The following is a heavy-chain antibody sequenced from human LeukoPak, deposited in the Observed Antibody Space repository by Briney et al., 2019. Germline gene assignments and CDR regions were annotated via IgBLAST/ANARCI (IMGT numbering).Heavy chain of an antibody. CDR3: ARGSPSYAQWHFDL. Sequence: SVKVSCKASGYTITDYYLHWVRQAPGQGLEWMGWIIPNTGGTNYAQKFQDWVTMSSDTSISTAYMELSSLRSDDTAVYYCARGSPSYAQWHFDLWGRGTLVTVSS. V-gene: IGHV1-2*04. D-gene: IGHD2/OR15-2a*01. CDR1: GYTITDYY. CDR2: IIPNTGGT. J-gene: IGHJ2*01.